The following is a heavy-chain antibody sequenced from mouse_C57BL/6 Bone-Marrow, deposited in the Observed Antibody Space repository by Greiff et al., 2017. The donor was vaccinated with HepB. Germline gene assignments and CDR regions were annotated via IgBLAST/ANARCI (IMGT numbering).Heavy chain of an antibody. V-gene: IGHV1-80*01. D-gene: IGHD1-1*01. Sequence: QVQLQQSGAELVKPGASVKISCKASGYAFSSYWMNWVKQRPGKGLEWIGQIYPGDGDTNYNGKFKGKATLTADKSSSTAYMQLSSLTSEDSAVYFCARSGTVVDFDYWGQGTTLTVSS. J-gene: IGHJ2*01. CDR3: ARSGTVVDFDY. CDR1: GYAFSSYW. CDR2: IYPGDGDT.